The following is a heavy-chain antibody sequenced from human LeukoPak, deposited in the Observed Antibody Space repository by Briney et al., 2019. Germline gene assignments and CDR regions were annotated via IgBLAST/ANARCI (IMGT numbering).Heavy chain of an antibody. D-gene: IGHD6-19*01. J-gene: IGHJ4*02. V-gene: IGHV4-4*02. CDR1: GGSISSSNW. Sequence: SETLSLTCAVSGGSISSSNWWSWVRQPPGKGLEWIGEIYHSGSTNYNPSLKSRVTISVDTSKNQFSLKLSSVTAADTAVYYCARVIAVAGRSPFDYWGQGTLVTVSS. CDR3: ARVIAVAGRSPFDY. CDR2: IYHSGST.